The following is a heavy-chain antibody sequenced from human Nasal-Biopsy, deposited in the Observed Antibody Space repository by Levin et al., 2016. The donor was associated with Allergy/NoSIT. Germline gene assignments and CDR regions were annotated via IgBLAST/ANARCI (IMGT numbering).Heavy chain of an antibody. CDR2: ITGSGSII. Sequence: GESLKISCAASGFSLSSYTMNWVRQAPGKGLEWISIITGSGSIIYYADSVKGRFTISRDNDKNSLYLQMNSLRDEDTAVYYCARRKSAVVTPGRAFTHCGLDVWGQGTTVAVSS. CDR3: ARRKSAVVTPGRAFTHCGLDV. J-gene: IGHJ6*02. CDR1: GFSLSSYT. V-gene: IGHV3-48*02. D-gene: IGHD3-22*01.